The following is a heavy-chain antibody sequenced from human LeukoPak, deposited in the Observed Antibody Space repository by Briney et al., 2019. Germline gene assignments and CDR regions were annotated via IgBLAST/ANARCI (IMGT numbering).Heavy chain of an antibody. CDR3: AREWRGQQLVLGDY. Sequence: GGSLRLSCAASGFTVNCNSMGWARQAPGKGLEWVSYISSSSTTIYNADSVKGRFTISRDNAKNSLYLQMDSLRDEDTAVYYCAREWRGQQLVLGDYWGQGTLVTVSS. D-gene: IGHD6-13*01. CDR1: GFTVNCNS. J-gene: IGHJ4*02. V-gene: IGHV3-48*02. CDR2: ISSSSTTI.